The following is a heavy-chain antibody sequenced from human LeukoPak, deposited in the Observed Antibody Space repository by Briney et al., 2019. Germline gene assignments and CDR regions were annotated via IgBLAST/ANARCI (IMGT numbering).Heavy chain of an antibody. CDR3: ARDRLIVVRLFDY. CDR2: ISSSSSYI. D-gene: IGHD3-22*01. V-gene: IGHV3-21*01. Sequence: GGSLRLSCAASGFTFSNYSMNWVRQAPGKGLEWVSSISSSSSYIYYADSVKGRFTISRDNAKNSLYLQMNSLRAEDTAVYHCARDRLIVVRLFDYWGQGTLVTVSS. CDR1: GFTFSNYS. J-gene: IGHJ4*02.